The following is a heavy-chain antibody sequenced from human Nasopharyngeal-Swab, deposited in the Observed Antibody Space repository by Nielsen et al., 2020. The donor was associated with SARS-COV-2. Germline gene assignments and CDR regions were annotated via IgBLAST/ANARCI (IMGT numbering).Heavy chain of an antibody. Sequence: GGSLRLSCAASGFTFSSYWMSWVRQAPGKGLEWVANIKQDGSEKYYVDSVKGRFTVSRDNAKNSLFLQMNSLRAEDTAVYFCAREGCDGAVSSWGQGTLVTVSS. V-gene: IGHV3-7*05. CDR3: AREGCDGAVSS. D-gene: IGHD2-2*01. CDR1: GFTFSSYW. CDR2: IKQDGSEK. J-gene: IGHJ5*02.